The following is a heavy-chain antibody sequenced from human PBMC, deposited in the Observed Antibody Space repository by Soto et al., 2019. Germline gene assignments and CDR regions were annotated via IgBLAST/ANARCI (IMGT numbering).Heavy chain of an antibody. D-gene: IGHD6-6*01. J-gene: IGHJ4*02. CDR1: GFTFSSYW. CDR2: IKQDGSEK. Sequence: EVQLVESGGGLVQPGGSLRLSCAASGFTFSSYWMSWVRQAPGKGLEWVANIKQDGSEKYYVDSVKGRFTISRDNAKNSKYLQMNSLRAEDTAVYYCARDLRYSSSSHFDYWGQGTLVTVSS. CDR3: ARDLRYSSSSHFDY. V-gene: IGHV3-7*03.